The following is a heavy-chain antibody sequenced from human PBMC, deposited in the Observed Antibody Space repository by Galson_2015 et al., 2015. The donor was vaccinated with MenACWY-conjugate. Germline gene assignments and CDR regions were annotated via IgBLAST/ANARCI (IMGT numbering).Heavy chain of an antibody. CDR2: INSDGSAA. D-gene: IGHD2-2*01. CDR1: EFTFSRYW. Sequence: SLRLSCAASEFTFSRYWMHWVRQSPGKRLVWVSRINSDGSAADYADSVKGRFTISRDNAKNTLYLQMNSLRAEDTAVYYCATYCSSPSCYANGAYWGQGTLVTVSS. J-gene: IGHJ4*02. CDR3: ATYCSSPSCYANGAY. V-gene: IGHV3-74*01.